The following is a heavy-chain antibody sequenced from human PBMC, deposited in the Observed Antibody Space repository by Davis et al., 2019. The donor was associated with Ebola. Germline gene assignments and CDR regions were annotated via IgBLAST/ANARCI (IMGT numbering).Heavy chain of an antibody. V-gene: IGHV1-69*04. CDR1: GYTFTSYG. D-gene: IGHD6-13*01. J-gene: IGHJ6*02. Sequence: SVKVSCNASGYTFTSYGISWVRQAPGQGLEWMGRIIPILGIANYAQKFQGRVTITADKSTSTAYMELSSLKASDTAMYYCARQSAAARPYYYYGMDVWGQGTTVTVSS. CDR2: IIPILGIA. CDR3: ARQSAAARPYYYYGMDV.